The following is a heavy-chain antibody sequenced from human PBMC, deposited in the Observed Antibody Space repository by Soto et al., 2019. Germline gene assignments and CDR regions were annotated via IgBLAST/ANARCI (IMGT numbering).Heavy chain of an antibody. J-gene: IGHJ6*02. CDR2: IYYSGST. CDR1: CGSMSSSSYD. D-gene: IGHD2-15*01. CDR3: ARHVHGSWPYYYYGMDV. V-gene: IGHV4-39*01. Sequence: EPLSLTGTDSCGSMSSSSYDQGWIRQPPGKGLEWIGSIYYSGSTYYNPSLKSRVTISVDTSKNQFSLKLSSVTAADTAVYYCARHVHGSWPYYYYGMDVWGQGTTVTGSS.